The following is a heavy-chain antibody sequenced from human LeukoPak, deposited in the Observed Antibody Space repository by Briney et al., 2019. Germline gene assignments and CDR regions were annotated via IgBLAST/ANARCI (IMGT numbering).Heavy chain of an antibody. Sequence: PGVSLRLSCAASGFAFSDCYMTWIRQAPGKGLEYISYIGGSGGDITYADSVRGRFTVSRDNAKNSLYLQMNSLRVEDTAVYYCARYARELDYWGQGSLVTVSS. CDR3: ARYARELDY. J-gene: IGHJ4*02. D-gene: IGHD2-2*01. CDR1: GFAFSDCY. V-gene: IGHV3-11*01. CDR2: IGGSGGDI.